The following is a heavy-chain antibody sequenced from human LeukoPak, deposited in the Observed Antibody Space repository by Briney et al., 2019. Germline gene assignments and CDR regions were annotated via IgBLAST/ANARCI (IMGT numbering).Heavy chain of an antibody. J-gene: IGHJ4*02. D-gene: IGHD5-12*01. Sequence: GGSLRLSCAASGFTFSSYSMNWVRQAPGEGLEWISYITSSSTSMYYADSVKGRFTISRDNAKNSLYLQMNSLRDEDTAVYYCARAGGGYNYDDYWGQGTLVTVSS. CDR3: ARAGGGYNYDDY. CDR1: GFTFSSYS. CDR2: ITSSSTSM. V-gene: IGHV3-48*02.